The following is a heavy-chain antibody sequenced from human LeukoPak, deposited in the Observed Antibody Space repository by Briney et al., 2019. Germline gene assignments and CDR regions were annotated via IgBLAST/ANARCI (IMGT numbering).Heavy chain of an antibody. Sequence: SETLSLTCTVSGGSISSGSYYWSWIRQPAGKGLEWIGRIYTSGSTNYNPSLKSRVTISVDTSKNQFSLKLSSVTAADTAVYYCARLRLWYDYWGQGTLVTVSS. CDR3: ARLRLWYDY. CDR2: IYTSGST. D-gene: IGHD5-18*01. V-gene: IGHV4-61*02. CDR1: GGSISSGSYY. J-gene: IGHJ4*02.